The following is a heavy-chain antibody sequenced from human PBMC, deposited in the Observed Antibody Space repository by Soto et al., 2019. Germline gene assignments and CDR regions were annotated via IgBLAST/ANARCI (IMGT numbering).Heavy chain of an antibody. J-gene: IGHJ5*02. V-gene: IGHV3-64*01. CDR3: ARAATGTLSRWFDP. Sequence: EVQLVVSGGGLVQPGGSLRLSCAASGFTFSSYVIHWVRQAPGKGLEYVCSISSDGGTTHYANFVEGRFSVSRDNSKNTLYLQMGSLRGEDMGVYYCARAATGTLSRWFDPWGQGTLVTVSS. D-gene: IGHD3-9*01. CDR2: ISSDGGTT. CDR1: GFTFSSYV.